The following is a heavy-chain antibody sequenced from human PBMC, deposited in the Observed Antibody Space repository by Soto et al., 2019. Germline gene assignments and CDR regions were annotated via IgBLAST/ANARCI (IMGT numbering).Heavy chain of an antibody. D-gene: IGHD3-22*01. Sequence: EVQLVESGGGLVQPGGSLRLSCAASGFTFSSYWMSWVRQAPGKGLEWVANIKQDGSEKYYVDSVKGRFTISRDNAKNSLYLQMNSLRAEDTAVYYCARDGDYYDSSGYLDYWGQGTLVTVSS. CDR1: GFTFSSYW. J-gene: IGHJ4*02. V-gene: IGHV3-7*03. CDR3: ARDGDYYDSSGYLDY. CDR2: IKQDGSEK.